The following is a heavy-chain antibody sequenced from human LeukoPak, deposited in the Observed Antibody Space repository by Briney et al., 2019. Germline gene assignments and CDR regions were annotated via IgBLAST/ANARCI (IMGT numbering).Heavy chain of an antibody. D-gene: IGHD4-23*01. CDR1: GFTFSSYE. J-gene: IGHJ4*02. V-gene: IGHV3-48*03. Sequence: PGGSLRLSCAASGFTFSSYEMNWVRQAPGKGLEWVSYISSSGSTIYYADSVKGRFTISRDNAKNSLYLQMNSLRVEDTAVYYCARDRAGGNVDYWGQGTLVTVSS. CDR3: ARDRAGGNVDY. CDR2: ISSSGSTI.